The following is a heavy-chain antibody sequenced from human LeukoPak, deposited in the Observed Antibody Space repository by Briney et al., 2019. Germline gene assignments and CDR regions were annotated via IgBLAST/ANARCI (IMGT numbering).Heavy chain of an antibody. V-gene: IGHV3-15*01. Sequence: GGSLRLSCAASGFTFSNAWMSWVRQAPGKGLEWVARIKSKTDGGTTDYAAPVKGRFTISRDDSKNTLYLQMNSLKTEDTAVYYCTTDPAPIAAAGYYFDYWGQGTLVTVSS. CDR3: TTDPAPIAAAGYYFDY. CDR1: GFTFSNAW. D-gene: IGHD6-13*01. J-gene: IGHJ4*02. CDR2: IKSKTDGGTT.